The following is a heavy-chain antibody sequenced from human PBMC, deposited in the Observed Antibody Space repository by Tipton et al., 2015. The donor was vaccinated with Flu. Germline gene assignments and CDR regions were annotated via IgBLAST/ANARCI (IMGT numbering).Heavy chain of an antibody. Sequence: TLSLTCAVYGGSFSGYYWSWTRQPPGKGLEWFGESNHSGSTNYNPSLKSRVTIEVATSKNHFSLKLSSVTAAGTAVYYCARDERVVVVPAAMCFLYGMDVGGQGPAVTVSS. J-gene: IGHJ6*02. CDR2: SNHSGST. V-gene: IGHV4-34*01. D-gene: IGHD2-2*01. CDR1: GGSFSGYY. CDR3: ARDERVVVVPAAMCFLYGMDV.